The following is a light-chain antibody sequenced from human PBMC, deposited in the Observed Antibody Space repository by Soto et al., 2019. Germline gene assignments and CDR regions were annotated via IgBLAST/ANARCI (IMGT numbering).Light chain of an antibody. CDR2: GAS. V-gene: IGKV3-15*01. Sequence: EIVMTQSPATLSVSPGERATLSCRASQSVSSNLAWYQQKPGQAPRLLIYGASTRATGIPAMFSGSGSGTELTLTISSLQSEAFAVYYCQQYNNWPVTFGGGTKVEIK. J-gene: IGKJ4*01. CDR1: QSVSSN. CDR3: QQYNNWPVT.